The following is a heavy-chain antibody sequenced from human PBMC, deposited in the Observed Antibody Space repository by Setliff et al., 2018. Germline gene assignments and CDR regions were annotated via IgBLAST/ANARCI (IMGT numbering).Heavy chain of an antibody. D-gene: IGHD2-15*01. CDR1: GGTFSTYA. V-gene: IGHV1-69*13. Sequence: SVKVSCKASGGTFSTYAIDWVRQAPGQGLEWMGGIIPMFGTTNYARKFQGRVTITADESTITAYMELSSLRSEDTAVYYCARDWFCSGGDYAGVYFPHWGQGTLVTVSS. CDR2: IIPMFGTT. J-gene: IGHJ1*01. CDR3: ARDWFCSGGDYAGVYFPH.